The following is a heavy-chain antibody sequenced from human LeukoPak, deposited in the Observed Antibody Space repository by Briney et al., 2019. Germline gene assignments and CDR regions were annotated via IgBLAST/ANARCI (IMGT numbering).Heavy chain of an antibody. J-gene: IGHJ6*04. V-gene: IGHV4-39*07. D-gene: IGHD3-9*01. CDR1: GISISSSNSY. CDR2: IYYTGNT. CDR3: ARGPGSPYYDILTGYRSFAGMDV. Sequence: KPSETLSLTCTVSGISISSSNSYWGWIRQPPGKGLEWIGSIYYTGNTYYNASLKSRVTISVDTSKNQFSLKLSSVTAADTAVYYCARGPGSPYYDILTGYRSFAGMDVWGKGTTVTISS.